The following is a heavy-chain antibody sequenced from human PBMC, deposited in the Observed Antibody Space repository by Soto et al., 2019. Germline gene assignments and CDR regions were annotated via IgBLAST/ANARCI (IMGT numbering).Heavy chain of an antibody. V-gene: IGHV3-48*01. CDR2: IDSLGSPI. J-gene: IGHJ4*02. Sequence: PGGSLRLSCAASGFTFSTYSMNWVRQAPGKGLEWVAYIDSLGSPIYYADSVKGRFTISRDNSKNTLYLEMNSLRVEDRAVYYCARESGSYHFDYWGQGTLVTVSS. D-gene: IGHD1-26*01. CDR1: GFTFSTYS. CDR3: ARESGSYHFDY.